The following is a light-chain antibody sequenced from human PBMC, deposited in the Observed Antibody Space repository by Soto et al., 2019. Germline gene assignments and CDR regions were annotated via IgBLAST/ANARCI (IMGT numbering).Light chain of an antibody. J-gene: IGKJ5*01. CDR3: QQYNNCIT. CDR2: GAS. CDR1: QSVSSN. V-gene: IGKV3D-15*01. Sequence: EIVMPQSPATLSVSPGERATLSCRASQSVSSNLAWYQQKPGQAPRLLIYGASTRATGIPARFSGSGSGTEFTLPIISLQSEDFAVYYCQQYNNCITFGQGTRLEIK.